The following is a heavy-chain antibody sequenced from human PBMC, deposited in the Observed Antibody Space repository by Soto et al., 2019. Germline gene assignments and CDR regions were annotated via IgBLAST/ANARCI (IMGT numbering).Heavy chain of an antibody. V-gene: IGHV1-46*03. CDR2: INPSGGST. CDR1: GYTFTSYY. D-gene: IGHD6-13*01. CDR3: ARTRGRSWYYFDS. Sequence: QVQLVQSGAEVKKPGASVKVSCKASGYTFTSYYMHWVRQAPGQGLEWMGIINPSGGSTSYAQKFQGRVTMTRATSTSTVYMELTSLRSEDTAVYYCARTRGRSWYYFDSWGQGTLVTVSS. J-gene: IGHJ4*02.